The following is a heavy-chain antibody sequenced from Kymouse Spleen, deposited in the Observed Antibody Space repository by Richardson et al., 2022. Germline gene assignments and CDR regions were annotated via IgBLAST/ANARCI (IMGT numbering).Heavy chain of an antibody. Sequence: EVQLVESGGGLVQPGGSLKLSCAASGFTFSGSAMHWVRQASGKGLEWVGRIRSKANSYATAYAASVKGRFTISRDDSKNTAYLQMNSLKTEDTAVYYCTGGTMVRGSFDYWGQGTLVTVSS. CDR2: IRSKANSYAT. D-gene: IGHD3-10*01. CDR1: GFTFSGSA. CDR3: TGGTMVRGSFDY. V-gene: IGHV3-73*02. J-gene: IGHJ4*02.